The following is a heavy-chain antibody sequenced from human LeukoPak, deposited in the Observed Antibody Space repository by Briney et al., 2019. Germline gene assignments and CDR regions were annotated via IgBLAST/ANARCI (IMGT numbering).Heavy chain of an antibody. Sequence: SETLSLTCTVSGGSISSSSYYWGWIRQPPGKGLEWIGSIYYRGSTYYNPSLKSRVTISVDTSKNQFSLKLSSVTAADTAVYYCATGYSSSWPVDYWSQGTLVTVSS. V-gene: IGHV4-39*07. D-gene: IGHD6-13*01. CDR3: ATGYSSSWPVDY. CDR2: IYYRGST. J-gene: IGHJ4*02. CDR1: GGSISSSSYY.